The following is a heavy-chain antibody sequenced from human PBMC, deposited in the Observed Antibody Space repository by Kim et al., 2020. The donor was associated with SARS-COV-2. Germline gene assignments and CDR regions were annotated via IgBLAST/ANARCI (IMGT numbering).Heavy chain of an antibody. CDR1: GFTFSSYS. CDR3: ARVSLDDWYFDR. V-gene: IGHV3-21*01. CDR2: ISSSSSYI. D-gene: IGHD2-2*03. Sequence: GGSLRLSCAASGFTFSSYSMNWVRQAPGKGLEWVSSISSSSSYIDYADSVKGRFTISRDNAKNSLYLQMNSLRAEDTAVYYCARVSLDDWYFDRWGRGTLVTVSS. J-gene: IGHJ2*01.